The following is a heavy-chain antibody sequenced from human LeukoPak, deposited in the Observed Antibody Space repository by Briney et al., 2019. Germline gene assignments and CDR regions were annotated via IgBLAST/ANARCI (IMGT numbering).Heavy chain of an antibody. CDR2: INPNSGNT. J-gene: IGHJ5*02. Sequence: ASVKVSCKASEYTFTNYDINWVRQATGQGLEWMGWINPNSGNTGYTQRFQGRITMTRNTSLSTAYMELTSLKSEDTAVYYCARSLGTYWGKDFLNWFDPWGQGTLVTVSS. CDR3: ARSLGTYWGKDFLNWFDP. CDR1: EYTFTNYD. D-gene: IGHD3-16*01. V-gene: IGHV1-8*01.